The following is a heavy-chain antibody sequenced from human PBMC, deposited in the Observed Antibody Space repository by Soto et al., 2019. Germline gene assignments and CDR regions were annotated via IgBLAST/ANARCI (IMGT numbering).Heavy chain of an antibody. CDR2: IYSGGST. CDR1: GFTVSSNY. CDR3: ARGLYSGWHYFDY. Sequence: EVQLVESGGGLVQPGGSLRLSCAASGFTVSSNYMSWVRQAPGKGLEWVSVIYSGGSTYYADSVKGRFTISRDNSKNTLYIKMNSLRAEDTAVYYCARGLYSGWHYFDYWGQGTLVTVSS. V-gene: IGHV3-66*01. J-gene: IGHJ4*02. D-gene: IGHD5-12*01.